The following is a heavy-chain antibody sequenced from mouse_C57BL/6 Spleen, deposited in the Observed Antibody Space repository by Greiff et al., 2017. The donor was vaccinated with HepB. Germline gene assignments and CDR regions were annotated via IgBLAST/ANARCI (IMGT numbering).Heavy chain of an antibody. CDR2: IYPRSGNT. CDR3: ARMTGTWFAY. D-gene: IGHD4-1*01. V-gene: IGHV1-81*01. CDR1: GYTFTSYG. Sequence: VQRVESGAELARPGASVKLSCKASGYTFTSYGISWVKQRTGQGLEWIGEIYPRSGNTYYNEKFKGKATLTADKSSSTAYMELRSLTSEDSAVYFCARMTGTWFAYWGQGTLVTVSA. J-gene: IGHJ3*01.